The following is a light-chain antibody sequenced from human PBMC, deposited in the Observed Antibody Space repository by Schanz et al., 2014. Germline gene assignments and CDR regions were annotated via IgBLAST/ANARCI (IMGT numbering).Light chain of an antibody. V-gene: IGLV2-8*01. CDR3: SSYAGSNTLV. CDR1: SSDVGGYNY. Sequence: QSVLTQPPSASGSPGQSVTFSCTGTSSDVGGYNYVSWYQQHPGKAPKLMIYEVSKRPSGVPDRFSGSKSGNTASLTVSGLQAEDEADYYSSSYAGSNTLVFGGGTKLTVL. CDR2: EVS. J-gene: IGLJ2*01.